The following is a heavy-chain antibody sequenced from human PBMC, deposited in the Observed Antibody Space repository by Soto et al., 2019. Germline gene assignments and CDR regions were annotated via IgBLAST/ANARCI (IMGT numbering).Heavy chain of an antibody. J-gene: IGHJ6*02. CDR1: GYTFTSYY. V-gene: IGHV1-46*01. CDR2: INPSGGST. Sequence: ASVKVSCKASGYTFTSYYMHWVRQAPGQGLEWMGIINPSGGSTSYAQKFQGRVTMTRDTSPSTVYMELSSLRSEDTAVYYCARVTSYGPFYYYYGMDVWGQGTTVTVSS. CDR3: ARVTSYGPFYYYYGMDV. D-gene: IGHD5-18*01.